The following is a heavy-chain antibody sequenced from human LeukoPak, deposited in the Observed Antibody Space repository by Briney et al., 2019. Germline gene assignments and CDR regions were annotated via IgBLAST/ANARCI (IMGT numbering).Heavy chain of an antibody. V-gene: IGHV3-23*01. CDR3: AKAFRYCSSTSCYEEQQLHYY. CDR1: GFTFSSYA. Sequence: GGSMRLSCAASGFTFSSYAMSWVRQAPGKGLEWVSAISGSGGSTYYADSVKGRFTISRDNYKNTLYLQMNSLRAEDTDVYYCAKAFRYCSSTSCYEEQQLHYYWGQGTLVTVSS. D-gene: IGHD2-2*01. J-gene: IGHJ4*02. CDR2: ISGSGGST.